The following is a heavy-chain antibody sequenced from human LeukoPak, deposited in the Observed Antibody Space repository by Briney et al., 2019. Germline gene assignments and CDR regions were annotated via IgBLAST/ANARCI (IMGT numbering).Heavy chain of an antibody. CDR3: ARLMFLWPPIYFDY. D-gene: IGHD2-8*01. V-gene: IGHV3-7*01. CDR1: GSTFSNYW. Sequence: GSLRLSCAASGSTFSNYWMSWVRQAPGKGLEWVANIKQDGSETFYVDSVKGRFTISRDNARNSVYLQMNSLRAEDTAVYYCARLMFLWPPIYFDYWGQGTLVTVSS. J-gene: IGHJ4*02. CDR2: IKQDGSET.